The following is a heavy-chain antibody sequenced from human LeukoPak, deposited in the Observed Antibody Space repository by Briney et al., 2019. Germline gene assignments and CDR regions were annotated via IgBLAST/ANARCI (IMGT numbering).Heavy chain of an antibody. V-gene: IGHV3-30*03. CDR3: ATASSGWYLGAFDI. J-gene: IGHJ3*02. CDR2: ISYDGSNK. D-gene: IGHD6-19*01. CDR1: GFTFSSYG. Sequence: GWALRLSCAASGFTFSSYGMHWVRQAPGKGLAWVAVISYDGSNKYYADSVKGRFTISRGNSKNTLYLQMNSLRADDTAVYYCATASSGWYLGAFDIWGQGTMVTVSS.